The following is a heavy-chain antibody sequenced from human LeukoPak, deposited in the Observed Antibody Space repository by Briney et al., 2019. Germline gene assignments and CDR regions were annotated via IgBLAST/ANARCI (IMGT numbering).Heavy chain of an antibody. V-gene: IGHV3-15*01. D-gene: IGHD5-18*01. Sequence: PGRSLRLSCVASGFGFSTFDMHWVRQAPGKGLEWVGRIKSKTDGGTTDYAAPVKGRFTISRDDSKNTLYLQMNSLKTEDTAVYYCTTDPTAMVIVWLSSPFDYWGQGTLVTVSS. J-gene: IGHJ4*02. CDR1: GFGFSTFD. CDR2: IKSKTDGGTT. CDR3: TTDPTAMVIVWLSSPFDY.